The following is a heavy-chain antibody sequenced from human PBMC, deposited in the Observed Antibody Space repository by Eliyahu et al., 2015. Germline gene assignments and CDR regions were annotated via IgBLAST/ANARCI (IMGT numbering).Heavy chain of an antibody. CDR2: IYYSGST. CDR3: ARPPRYDILTGYPRPFDWYFDL. CDR1: GGSIXSSSYY. Sequence: QLQLQESGPGLVKPSETLSLTCTVXGGSIXSSSYYWXWIRQPPGKGLEWIGSIYYSGSTYYNPSLKSRVTISVDTSKNQFSLKLSSVTAADTAVYYCARPPRYDILTGYPRPFDWYFDLWGRGTLVTVSS. V-gene: IGHV4-39*01. D-gene: IGHD3-9*01. J-gene: IGHJ2*01.